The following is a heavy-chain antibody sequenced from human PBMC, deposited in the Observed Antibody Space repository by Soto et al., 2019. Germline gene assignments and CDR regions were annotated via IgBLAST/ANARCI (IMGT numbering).Heavy chain of an antibody. CDR1: GFSLATSGVG. J-gene: IGHJ5*02. CDR3: SYRTTTMTWWFDP. Sequence: QITLKESGPTLVTPTPTLTLTCTFSGFSLATSGVGVGWLRPPPGKTLEWLAPIYWDDDKRYSPSRKSSLTITKDTSKKHVVLTMTNMAPADTATYLCSYRTTTMTWWFDPWGQGTLVTVSS. CDR2: IYWDDDK. D-gene: IGHD3-22*01. V-gene: IGHV2-5*02.